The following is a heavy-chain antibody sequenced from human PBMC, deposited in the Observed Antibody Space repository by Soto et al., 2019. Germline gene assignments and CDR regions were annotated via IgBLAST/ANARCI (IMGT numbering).Heavy chain of an antibody. J-gene: IGHJ2*01. CDR3: ASFRKLGDWYFDL. CDR2: IYYRGST. V-gene: IGHV4-59*01. D-gene: IGHD2-21*01. CDR1: GGSISSFY. Sequence: SETLSLTCTVSGGSISSFYWSWIRQPPGRGLEWIGYIYYRGSTNYNSSLKSRVTISVDTSKNQFSLKLSSMTAADTAVYYCASFRKLGDWYFDLWGRGTLVTVPQ.